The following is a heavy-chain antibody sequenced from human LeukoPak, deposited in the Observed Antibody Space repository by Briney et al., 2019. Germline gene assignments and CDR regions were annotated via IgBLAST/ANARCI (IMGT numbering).Heavy chain of an antibody. V-gene: IGHV1-24*01. Sequence: ASVKVSCKDSGNTLTDLSMHWVRQSPGKGLEWMGGFDPEVGKTIYAQKFQGRVTMTEDTSADTAYMELISLTSEDTAVYYCATAPFITIYGGFDPWGQGTLVTVSS. CDR1: GNTLTDLS. D-gene: IGHD3-3*01. CDR3: ATAPFITIYGGFDP. J-gene: IGHJ5*02. CDR2: FDPEVGKT.